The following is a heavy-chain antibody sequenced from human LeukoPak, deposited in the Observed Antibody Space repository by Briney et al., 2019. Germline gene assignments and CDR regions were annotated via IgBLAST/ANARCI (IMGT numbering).Heavy chain of an antibody. J-gene: IGHJ4*02. Sequence: SETLSLTCAVYGGSFSGYYWSWIRQPPGKGLEWIGEINHSGSTNYNPSLKSRVTISVDTSKNQFSLKLSSVTAADTAVYYCARGDRRQLDYWGQGTLVTVSP. CDR2: INHSGST. V-gene: IGHV4-34*01. CDR1: GGSFSGYY. CDR3: ARGDRRQLDY.